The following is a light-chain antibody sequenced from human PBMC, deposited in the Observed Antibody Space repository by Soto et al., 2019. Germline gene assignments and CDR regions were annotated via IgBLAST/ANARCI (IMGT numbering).Light chain of an antibody. J-gene: IGKJ4*01. V-gene: IGKV3-15*01. CDR3: QQYNNWPPSFT. Sequence: EIVMTQSPATLSVSPGERATLSCRASQSVSSNLAWYQQKPGQAPRLLIYGASTRATGIPARFSGSGSGTEFTLTISRLQSEDFAVYYCQQYNNWPPSFTFGGGTKVEIK. CDR1: QSVSSN. CDR2: GAS.